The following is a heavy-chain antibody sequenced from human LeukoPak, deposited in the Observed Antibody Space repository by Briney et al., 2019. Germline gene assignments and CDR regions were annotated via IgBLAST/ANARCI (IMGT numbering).Heavy chain of an antibody. CDR1: GFTFSDYY. J-gene: IGHJ5*02. CDR3: ARVQRYYYDSSGYSFDP. Sequence: GGPLRLSCAASGFTFSDYYMSWIRQAPGKGLEWVSYISSSGSTIYYADSVKGRFTISRDNAKNSLYLQMNSLRAEDTAVYYCARVQRYYYDSSGYSFDPWGQGTLVTVSS. CDR2: ISSSGSTI. V-gene: IGHV3-11*04. D-gene: IGHD3-22*01.